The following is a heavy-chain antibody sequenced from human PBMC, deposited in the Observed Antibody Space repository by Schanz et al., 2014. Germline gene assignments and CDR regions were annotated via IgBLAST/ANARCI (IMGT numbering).Heavy chain of an antibody. J-gene: IGHJ4*02. Sequence: VQLVESGGGLVKPGGSLRLSCAASGFTFSSYSMNWVRQAPGKGLEWVALISNDGSIKYYADSVEGRFTISRDNSRNTLYLQMNSLRAEDTAVYYCAKDLLYGAPMPLNHLDYWGQGTLVTVSS. CDR3: AKDLLYGAPMPLNHLDY. CDR1: GFTFSSYS. D-gene: IGHD2-2*01. CDR2: ISNDGSIK. V-gene: IGHV3-30*18.